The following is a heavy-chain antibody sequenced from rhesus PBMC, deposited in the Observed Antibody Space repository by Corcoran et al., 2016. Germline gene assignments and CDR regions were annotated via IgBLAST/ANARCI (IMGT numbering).Heavy chain of an antibody. D-gene: IGHD2-21*01. CDR2: IYWDDDK. V-gene: IGHV2-1*01. CDR3: ARGTYWRLYFDY. Sequence: HVTLKESGPALVKPTQTLTLTCTFPGFSLSTSGMGVGWIRQPSRKTLGWLALIYWDDDKRYSTSLKSRLTISKDTSKNQVVLTMTNMDPVDTATYYWARGTYWRLYFDYWGQGVLVTVSS. CDR1: GFSLSTSGMG. J-gene: IGHJ4*01.